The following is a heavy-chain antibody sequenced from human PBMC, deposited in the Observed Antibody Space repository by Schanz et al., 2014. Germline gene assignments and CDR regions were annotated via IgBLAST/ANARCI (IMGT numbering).Heavy chain of an antibody. CDR1: GFTFNSSA. CDR3: AKGMGYCSGGTCYDCYYYGLDV. V-gene: IGHV3-23*01. D-gene: IGHD2-15*01. J-gene: IGHJ6*02. Sequence: DVQLLESGGGLVQPGGSLRLSCAASGFTFNSSAMTWVRQAPGKGLEWVSSISHSGGSKYYADSVKGRFTISRDNSENTLYLQMNSLSADDTAVFYCAKGMGYCSGGTCYDCYYYGLDVWGQGTTVTVSS. CDR2: ISHSGGSK.